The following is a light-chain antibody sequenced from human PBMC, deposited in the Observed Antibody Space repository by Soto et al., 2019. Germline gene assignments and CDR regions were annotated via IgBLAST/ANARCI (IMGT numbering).Light chain of an antibody. CDR2: DNY. CDR1: SSNIGNND. J-gene: IGLJ3*02. CDR3: GTWDSSLSAEV. V-gene: IGLV1-51*01. Sequence: QSVLTQPPSVSAAPGQKVTVSCSGSSSNIGNNDVSWYQQFPGTSPKLLIYDNYKRTSGIPDRFSGSKSGTSATLGITGLQTGDEADYYCGTWDSSLSAEVFGGGTKLTVL.